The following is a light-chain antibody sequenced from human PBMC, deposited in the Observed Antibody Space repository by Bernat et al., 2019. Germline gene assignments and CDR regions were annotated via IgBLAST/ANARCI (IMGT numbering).Light chain of an antibody. CDR3: MQGTHWPRA. CDR1: QSLVSSDGNTY. V-gene: IGKV2-30*01. CDR2: QVF. Sequence: DVVMTQSPLSLPVTLGQPASISCRSSQSLVSSDGNTYLNWFQQRPGQSPRRRIYQVFKRDSGVPDRFSGSWSGTDFTLKISRVEAEDVGVYYCMQGTHWPRAFGQGTKVEI. J-gene: IGKJ1*01.